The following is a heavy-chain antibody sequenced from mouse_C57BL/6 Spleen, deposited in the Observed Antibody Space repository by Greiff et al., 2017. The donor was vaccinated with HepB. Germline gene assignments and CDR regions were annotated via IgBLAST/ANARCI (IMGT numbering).Heavy chain of an antibody. V-gene: IGHV1-18*01. J-gene: IGHJ1*03. CDR2: INPNNGGT. D-gene: IGHD1-1*01. CDR1: GYTFTDYN. CDR3: ARGDYYYGSSPWYFDV. Sequence: EVQLQQSGPELVKPGASVKIPCKASGYTFTDYNMDWVKQSHGKSLEWIGDINPNNGGTIYNQKFKGKATLTVDKSSSTAYMELRSLTSEDTAVYYCARGDYYYGSSPWYFDVWGTGTTVTVSS.